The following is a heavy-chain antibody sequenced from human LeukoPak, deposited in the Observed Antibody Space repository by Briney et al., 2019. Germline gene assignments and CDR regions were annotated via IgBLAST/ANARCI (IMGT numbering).Heavy chain of an antibody. Sequence: PGGSLRLSCAASGFTVSSNYMSWVRQAPGKGLEWVSVIYSGGSTYSADSMKGRFTISRDNSKNTLYLQMNSLRAEDTAIYYCARVKWGYCSGGSCYDYYFDYWGQGTLVIVSS. J-gene: IGHJ4*02. CDR2: IYSGGST. CDR1: GFTVSSNY. CDR3: ARVKWGYCSGGSCYDYYFDY. D-gene: IGHD2-15*01. V-gene: IGHV3-53*01.